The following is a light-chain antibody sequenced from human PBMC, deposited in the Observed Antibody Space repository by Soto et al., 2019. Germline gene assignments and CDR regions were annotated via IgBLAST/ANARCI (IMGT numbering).Light chain of an antibody. CDR2: KAS. CDR1: QSISSW. CDR3: QQYNSYSGT. Sequence: DIQMTQSPSTLSASVGDRVTITCRASQSISSWLAWYQQKPGKAPKLLIYKASSLESGVPSRFSGSGSGTEFTLTISSLHPDDFATYYCQQYNSYSGTFGQGTKV. V-gene: IGKV1-5*03. J-gene: IGKJ1*01.